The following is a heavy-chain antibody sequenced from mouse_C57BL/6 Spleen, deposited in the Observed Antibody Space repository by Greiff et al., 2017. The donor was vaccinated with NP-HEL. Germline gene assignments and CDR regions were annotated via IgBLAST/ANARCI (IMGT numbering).Heavy chain of an antibody. V-gene: IGHV1-26*01. J-gene: IGHJ4*01. D-gene: IGHD5-1*01. Sequence: EVQLQQSGPELVKPGASVKISCKASGYTFTDYYMNWVKQSHGKSLEWIGDINPNNGGTSYNQKFKGKATLTVDKSSSTAYMELRSLTSEDSAVYYCARYPEYWAMDYWGQGTSVTVSS. CDR2: INPNNGGT. CDR3: ARYPEYWAMDY. CDR1: GYTFTDYY.